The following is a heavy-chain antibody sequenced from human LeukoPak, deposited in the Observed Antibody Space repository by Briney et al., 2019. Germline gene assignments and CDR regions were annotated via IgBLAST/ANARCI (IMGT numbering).Heavy chain of an antibody. Sequence: SETLSLTCTVSGGSISSYYWSWIRQPPGKGLEWIGYIYYSGSTNYNPSLKSRVTISVDTSKNQFSLKLRSVTAADTAVYYCAKVTGYIIEDYFDYWGQGTLVTVSS. CDR2: IYYSGST. CDR1: GGSISSYY. J-gene: IGHJ4*02. V-gene: IGHV4-59*01. CDR3: AKVTGYIIEDYFDY. D-gene: IGHD3-10*01.